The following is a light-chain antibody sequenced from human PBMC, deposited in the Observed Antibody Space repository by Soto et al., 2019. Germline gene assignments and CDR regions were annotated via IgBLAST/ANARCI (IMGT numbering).Light chain of an antibody. CDR1: SSDVGGYNY. CDR2: EVS. V-gene: IGLV2-8*01. Sequence: QSALTQPPSASGSPGQSVTISCSGTSSDVGGYNYVSWYQQHPGKAPKLMIFEVSKRPSGVPDHFSGSKTGNTASLTVSDRQGEEEADYYFSSFARRNNFGVFGTGTKVTVL. J-gene: IGLJ1*01. CDR3: SSFARRNNFGV.